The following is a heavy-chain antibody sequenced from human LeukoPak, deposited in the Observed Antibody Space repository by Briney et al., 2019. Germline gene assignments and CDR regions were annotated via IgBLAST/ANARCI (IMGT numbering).Heavy chain of an antibody. D-gene: IGHD6-13*01. CDR1: GGSFSGYF. Sequence: SETLSLTCAVYGGSFSGYFWSWIRQPPGKGLEWIGEINHSGSTNYNPSLKSRVTISVDTSKTQFSLKLSSVTAADTAVYYCARGPLHYSSSWYHNWSDPWGQGTLVTVSS. J-gene: IGHJ5*02. CDR2: INHSGST. CDR3: ARGPLHYSSSWYHNWSDP. V-gene: IGHV4-34*01.